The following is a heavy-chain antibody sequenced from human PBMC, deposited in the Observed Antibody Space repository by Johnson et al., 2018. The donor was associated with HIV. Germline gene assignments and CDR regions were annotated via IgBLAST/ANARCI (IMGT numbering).Heavy chain of an antibody. D-gene: IGHD2-2*01. CDR1: GFTFDEYA. CDR2: ISSSGSTI. J-gene: IGHJ3*02. Sequence: VQLVESGGGSVQPGRSLRLSCAASGFTFDEYAMHWVRQAPGKGLEWVSGISSSGSTIYYADSVKGRFTISRDNAKNTLYLQMNRLRAEDTALYYCARGGLGYQNIHDPFDIWGQGTMVTVSS. CDR3: ARGGLGYQNIHDPFDI. V-gene: IGHV3-48*03.